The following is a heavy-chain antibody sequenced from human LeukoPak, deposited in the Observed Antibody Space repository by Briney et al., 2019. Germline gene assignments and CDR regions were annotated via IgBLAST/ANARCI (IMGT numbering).Heavy chain of an antibody. CDR2: ISSDGSNT. J-gene: IGHJ4*02. CDR1: GFTFNKYY. Sequence: QPGGSLRLSCAVSGFTFNKYYMHWVRQAPGKGLVWVSRISSDGSNTNYADSVKGRFTISRGNAKNTLYLQMNSLRAEDTAVYYCIRVPYWGQGALVTVSS. V-gene: IGHV3-74*01. CDR3: IRVPY.